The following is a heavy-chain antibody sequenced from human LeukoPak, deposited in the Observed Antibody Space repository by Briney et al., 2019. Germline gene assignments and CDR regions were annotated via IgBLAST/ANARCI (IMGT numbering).Heavy chain of an antibody. D-gene: IGHD1-26*01. J-gene: IGHJ5*02. Sequence: GGSLRLSCAASGFTFDDYAMPWVRQAPGKGLEWVSGISWNSGSIGYADSVKGRFTISRDNAKNSLYLQMNSLRAEDTALYYCAKGDSGSYLGWFDPWGQGTLVTVSS. V-gene: IGHV3-9*01. CDR2: ISWNSGSI. CDR1: GFTFDDYA. CDR3: AKGDSGSYLGWFDP.